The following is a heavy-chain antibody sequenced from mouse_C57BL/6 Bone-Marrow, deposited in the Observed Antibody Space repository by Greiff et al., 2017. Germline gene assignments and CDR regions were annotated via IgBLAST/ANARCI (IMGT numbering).Heavy chain of an antibody. D-gene: IGHD1-1*01. CDR2: INPNNGGT. CDR1: GYTFTDYN. J-gene: IGHJ3*01. CDR3: ARDLYYYGSSYDTAY. Sequence: EVQLQQSGPELVKPGASVKIPCKASGYTFTDYNMDWVKQSHGKSLEWIGDINPNNGGTIYNQKFKGKATLTVDKSSSTAYMELRSLTSEDTAVYYCARDLYYYGSSYDTAYWGQGTLVTVSA. V-gene: IGHV1-18*01.